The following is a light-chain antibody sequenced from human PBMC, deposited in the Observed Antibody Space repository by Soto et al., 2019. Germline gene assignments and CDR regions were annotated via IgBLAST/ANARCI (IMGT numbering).Light chain of an antibody. CDR2: AAS. CDR1: QGIRND. Sequence: AIQMTQSPSSLSASVGDRVTITCRASQGIRNDLGWYQQKPGKAPKLLIYAASSLQSGVPSRFSGSGSGTDFTLTISSLQPEDFATYYCLQDYNFWKFGQGTKVEIK. CDR3: LQDYNFWK. V-gene: IGKV1-6*01. J-gene: IGKJ1*01.